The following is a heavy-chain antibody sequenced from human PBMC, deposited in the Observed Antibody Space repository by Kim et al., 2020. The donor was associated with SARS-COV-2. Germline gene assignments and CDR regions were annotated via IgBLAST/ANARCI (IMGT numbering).Heavy chain of an antibody. CDR1: GFTFSNYW. V-gene: IGHV3-74*01. CDR2: IKTDGTYI. Sequence: GGSLRLSCAASGFTFSNYWMHWVRQGPGEGLLWVARIKTDGTYINYADSVRGRFTISRDNAKNTLYLQMSSLRAEDKAVYYCVSDRGEHRILDYCGQGTLVTVSS. CDR3: VSDRGEHRILDY. J-gene: IGHJ4*02. D-gene: IGHD2-15*01.